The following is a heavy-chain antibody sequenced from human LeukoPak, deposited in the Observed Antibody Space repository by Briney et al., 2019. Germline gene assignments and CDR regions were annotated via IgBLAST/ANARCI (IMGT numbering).Heavy chain of an antibody. D-gene: IGHD3-22*01. V-gene: IGHV1-69*04. J-gene: IGHJ4*02. CDR2: IIPILGIA. CDR3: AGTYYYDSSGYYLGTPTDY. CDR1: GGTLSSYA. Sequence: GASVKVSCKASGGTLSSYAISWVRQAPGQGLEWMGRIIPILGIANYAQKFQGRVTITADKSTSTAYMELSSLRSEDTAVYYCAGTYYYDSSGYYLGTPTDYWGQGTLVTVSS.